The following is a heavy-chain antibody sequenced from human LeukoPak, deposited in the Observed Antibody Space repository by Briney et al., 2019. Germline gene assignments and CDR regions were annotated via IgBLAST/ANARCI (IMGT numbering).Heavy chain of an antibody. CDR1: GXTFSSYA. V-gene: IGHV3-30-3*01. CDR2: ISYDGSNK. Sequence: GGSLRLSCAASGXTFSSYAMHWVRQAPGKGQEWVAVISYDGSNKYYADSVKGRFTISRDNSKNTLYLQMNSLRAEDTAVYYCARDSAIAAAGGYFDYWGQGTLVTVSS. CDR3: ARDSAIAAAGGYFDY. D-gene: IGHD6-13*01. J-gene: IGHJ4*02.